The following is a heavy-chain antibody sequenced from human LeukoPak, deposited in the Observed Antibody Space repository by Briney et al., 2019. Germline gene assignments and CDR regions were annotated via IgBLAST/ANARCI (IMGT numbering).Heavy chain of an antibody. CDR1: GFTVSSNY. J-gene: IGHJ3*02. Sequence: PGGSLRLSCAASGFTVSSNYMSWVRQAPGKGLEWVSVIYSGGSTCYADSVKGRFTISRDNSKNTLYLQMNSLRAEDTAVYYCARVSLGYCSGGSCYDNAFDIWGQGTMVTVSS. V-gene: IGHV3-66*01. D-gene: IGHD2-15*01. CDR2: IYSGGST. CDR3: ARVSLGYCSGGSCYDNAFDI.